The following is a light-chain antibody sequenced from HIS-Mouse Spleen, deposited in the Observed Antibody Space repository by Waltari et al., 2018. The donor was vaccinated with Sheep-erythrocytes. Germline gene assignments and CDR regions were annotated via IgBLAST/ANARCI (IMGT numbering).Light chain of an antibody. J-gene: IGKJ1*01. CDR1: QSISSW. CDR2: KAS. Sequence: DIQITQSTSTLSASVGDRVTITCRASQSISSWLAGYQQKPGKAPKLLIYKASSLESGVPSRFSGSGSGTEFTLTISSLQPDDFATYYCQQYNSYSWTFGQGTKVEIK. CDR3: QQYNSYSWT. V-gene: IGKV1-5*03.